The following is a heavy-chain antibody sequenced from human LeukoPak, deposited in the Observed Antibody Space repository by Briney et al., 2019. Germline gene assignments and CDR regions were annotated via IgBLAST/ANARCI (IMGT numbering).Heavy chain of an antibody. Sequence: PSETLSLTCTVSGGSISTYYWSWIRQPPGKGLEWIGYIYYRGSANYNPSLKSRLTISVDTSKNQLSLKLTSVTAADTAMYYCARAGDYYSSGSYLGYWGQGTLVTVSS. D-gene: IGHD3-10*01. CDR1: GGSISTYY. J-gene: IGHJ4*02. V-gene: IGHV4-59*01. CDR2: IYYRGSA. CDR3: ARAGDYYSSGSYLGY.